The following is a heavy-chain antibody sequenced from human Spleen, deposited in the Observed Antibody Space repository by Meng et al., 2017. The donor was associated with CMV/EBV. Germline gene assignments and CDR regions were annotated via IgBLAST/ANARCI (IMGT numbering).Heavy chain of an antibody. Sequence: GGSLRLSCAASGFTFSNYVMSWIRQAPGKGLEWVSYITTSGRTIYYADSVKGRFTISRDDAKNSLYLQMNDLRAEDTAVYYCARDASYYDSTGLILDVWGQGTTVTVSS. CDR1: GFTFSNYV. J-gene: IGHJ6*01. D-gene: IGHD3-22*01. V-gene: IGHV3-11*04. CDR2: ITTSGRTI. CDR3: ARDASYYDSTGLILDV.